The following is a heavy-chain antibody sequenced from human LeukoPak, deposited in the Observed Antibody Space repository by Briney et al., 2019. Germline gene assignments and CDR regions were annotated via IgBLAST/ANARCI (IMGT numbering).Heavy chain of an antibody. CDR3: ARANDFWSGYYVDY. CDR2: ISYDGSNK. J-gene: IGHJ4*02. D-gene: IGHD3-3*01. Sequence: GGSLRLSCAASGFTFSSYGMHWVRQAPGKGLEWVAVISYDGSNKYYADSVKGRFTISRDNSKNTLYLQMNSLRAEDTAVYYCARANDFWSGYYVDYWGRGTLVTVSS. V-gene: IGHV3-30*03. CDR1: GFTFSSYG.